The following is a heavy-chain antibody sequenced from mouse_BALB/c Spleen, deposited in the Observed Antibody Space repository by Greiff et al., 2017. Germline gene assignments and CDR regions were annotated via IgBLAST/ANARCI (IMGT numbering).Heavy chain of an antibody. J-gene: IGHJ4*01. Sequence: QVQLKESGPGLVAPSQSLSITCTVSGFSLTGYGVNWVRQPPGKGLEWLGMIWGDGSTDYNSALKSRLSISKDNSKSQVFLKMNSLQTDDTARYYCAREPFYDGGNYYAMDYWGQGTSVTVSS. CDR1: GFSLTGYG. V-gene: IGHV2-6-7*01. D-gene: IGHD2-12*01. CDR2: IWGDGST. CDR3: AREPFYDGGNYYAMDY.